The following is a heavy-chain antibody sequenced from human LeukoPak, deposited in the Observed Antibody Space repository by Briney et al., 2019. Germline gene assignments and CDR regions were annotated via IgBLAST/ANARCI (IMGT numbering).Heavy chain of an antibody. J-gene: IGHJ4*02. D-gene: IGHD1-1*01. Sequence: SQTLSLTCAISGDSVSSNSAAWNWIRQSPSRGLEWLGRTYYGSKWYNPYAVSVKSRITINPDTSKNQFSPQLNAVTPEDTAVCYCASGPSLNWNVDCCGQGTLVTVSS. V-gene: IGHV6-1*01. CDR2: TYYGSKWYN. CDR1: GDSVSSNSAA. CDR3: ASGPSLNWNVDC.